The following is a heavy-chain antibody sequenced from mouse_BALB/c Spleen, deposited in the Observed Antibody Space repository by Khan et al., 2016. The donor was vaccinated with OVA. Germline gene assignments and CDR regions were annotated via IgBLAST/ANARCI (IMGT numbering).Heavy chain of an antibody. V-gene: IGHV5-17*02. CDR1: GFTFSNFG. Sequence: EVELVESGGGLVQPGGSRKLSCAASGFTFSNFGMHWVRQAPEKGLEWVAYISSGSATIYYADTVKGRFTISRDNPKNNLFLQMTSLRSEDTAIYYCARSLITTWYFDVWGAGTTVTVSS. J-gene: IGHJ1*01. CDR3: ARSLITTWYFDV. CDR2: ISSGSATI. D-gene: IGHD2-4*01.